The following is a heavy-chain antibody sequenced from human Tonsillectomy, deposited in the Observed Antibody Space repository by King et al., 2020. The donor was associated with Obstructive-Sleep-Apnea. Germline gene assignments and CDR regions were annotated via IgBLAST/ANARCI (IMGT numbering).Heavy chain of an antibody. V-gene: IGHV1-46*01. CDR2: INPSGGST. J-gene: IGHJ3*02. CDR1: GYTFTSYY. Sequence: QVQLVESGAEVKKPGASVKVSCKASGYTFTSYYMHWVRQAPGQGLEWMGIINPSGGSTSYAQKFQGRVTMTRDTSTSTVYMGLSSLRSEDTAVYYCARETVSGSYEAEGAFDIWGQGTMVTVSS. D-gene: IGHD1-26*01. CDR3: ARETVSGSYEAEGAFDI.